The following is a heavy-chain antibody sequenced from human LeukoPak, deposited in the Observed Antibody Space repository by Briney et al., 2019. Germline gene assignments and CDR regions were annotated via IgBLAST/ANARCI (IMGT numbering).Heavy chain of an antibody. V-gene: IGHV3-30*04. CDR3: ARGQRAHVEWSYYMDV. Sequence: GGSLRLSCAASGFTFSSYAMHWVRQAPGKGLEWVAVISSDGSNKYYADSVKGRFTISRDNSKNTLYLQMNSLRADDTAVYYCARGQRAHVEWSYYMDVWGKGTTVTVSS. D-gene: IGHD3-3*01. CDR1: GFTFSSYA. J-gene: IGHJ6*03. CDR2: ISSDGSNK.